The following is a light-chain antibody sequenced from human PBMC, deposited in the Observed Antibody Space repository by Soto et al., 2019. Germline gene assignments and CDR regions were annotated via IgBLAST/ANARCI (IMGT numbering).Light chain of an antibody. V-gene: IGLV2-18*02. CDR1: TSDVGTYNR. CDR3: SSYAASNTV. CDR2: EVN. J-gene: IGLJ2*01. Sequence: QSALTQPPSVSGSPGQSVTISCTATTSDVGTYNRVSWYQQPPGTAPKLMIYEVNNRPSGVPDRFSGSKSGNTASLTISGLQAEDEATYYCSSYAASNTVFGGGTKLTVL.